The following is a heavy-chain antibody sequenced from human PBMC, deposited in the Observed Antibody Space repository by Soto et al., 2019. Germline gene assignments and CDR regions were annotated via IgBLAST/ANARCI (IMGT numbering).Heavy chain of an antibody. J-gene: IGHJ6*02. CDR1: GYTFTSYD. CDR3: ARVKDCSSTSCSIYYYGMDV. Sequence: GASVKVSCKASGYTFTSYDINWVRQATGQGLEWMGWMNPNSGNTGYAQKFQGRVTTTRNTSISTAYMELSSLRSEDTAVYYCARVKDCSSTSCSIYYYGMDVWGQGTTVTVSS. CDR2: MNPNSGNT. V-gene: IGHV1-8*01. D-gene: IGHD2-2*01.